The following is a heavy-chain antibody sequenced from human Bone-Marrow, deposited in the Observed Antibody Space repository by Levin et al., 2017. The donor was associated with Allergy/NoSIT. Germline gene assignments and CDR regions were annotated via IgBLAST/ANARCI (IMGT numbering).Heavy chain of an antibody. CDR3: ARVRSGTVSALLY. Sequence: SGGSLRLSCEASGFTFSGYAMHWVRQAPGKGLEWVAVIWYDGSVRYYAEAAKGRFTVSRDNSKNTLYLEMNSLRAEDTAVYYCARVRSGTVSALLYWGQGTLVTVSS. J-gene: IGHJ4*02. D-gene: IGHD3-10*01. CDR2: IWYDGSVR. V-gene: IGHV3-33*01. CDR1: GFTFSGYA.